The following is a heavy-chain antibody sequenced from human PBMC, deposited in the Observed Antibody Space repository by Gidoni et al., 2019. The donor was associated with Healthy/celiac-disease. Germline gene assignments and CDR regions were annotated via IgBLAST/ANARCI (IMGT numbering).Heavy chain of an antibody. D-gene: IGHD3-3*01. Sequence: EVQLVESGGGLIQPGGSLRLSWPASGFTVSSNYMSGVRQAPGKGLEWVSVIYSGGSTYYADSVKGRFTISRDNSKNTLYLQMNSLRAEDTAVYYCARGGVLRFLEWPYLANAFDIWGQGTMVTVSS. V-gene: IGHV3-53*01. J-gene: IGHJ3*02. CDR2: IYSGGST. CDR1: GFTVSSNY. CDR3: ARGGVLRFLEWPYLANAFDI.